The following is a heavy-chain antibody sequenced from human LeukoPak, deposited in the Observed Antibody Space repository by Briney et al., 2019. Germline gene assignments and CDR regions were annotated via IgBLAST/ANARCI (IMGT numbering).Heavy chain of an antibody. CDR1: GFTFSSYE. CDR2: IDSSGCSI. V-gene: IGHV3-48*03. CDR3: ARDLSLVRGVLPFDY. D-gene: IGHD3-10*01. J-gene: IGHJ4*02. Sequence: GGSLRLSCAASGFTFSSYEMNWVRQAPGKGLEWVSYIDSSGCSINYADSVKGRFTVSRDNAKNSLYLQLNSLRAEDTAVYYCARDLSLVRGVLPFDYWGQGTLVTVSS.